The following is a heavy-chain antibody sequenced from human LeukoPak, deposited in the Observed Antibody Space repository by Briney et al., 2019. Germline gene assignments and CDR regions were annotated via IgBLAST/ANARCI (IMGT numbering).Heavy chain of an antibody. Sequence: GESLKISCKGSGYSFISYWIGWVRQMPGKGLEWMGIIYPGDSDTRYSPSFQGQVTISADKSIRNAYLQWSSLKASDTAMYYCARQNTSGCLDFWGQGTLVTVSS. V-gene: IGHV5-51*01. CDR3: ARQNTSGCLDF. CDR1: GYSFISYW. CDR2: IYPGDSDT. J-gene: IGHJ4*02. D-gene: IGHD6-19*01.